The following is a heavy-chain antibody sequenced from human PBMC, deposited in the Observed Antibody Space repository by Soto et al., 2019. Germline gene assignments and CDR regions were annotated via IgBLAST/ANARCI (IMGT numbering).Heavy chain of an antibody. J-gene: IGHJ4*02. CDR2: IYYSGRT. Sequence: QVQLQESGPGLVKPSETLSLTCTVSGGSIRDYFWTWIRQPPGKGLEWIGYIYYSGRTNYNPSLKSRVSIPVDTSKNRFSLQLRSVTAADTAVYYCARVGGDDFGDSGGFDYWGQGTLVTVSS. V-gene: IGHV4-59*01. D-gene: IGHD4-17*01. CDR3: ARVGGDDFGDSGGFDY. CDR1: GGSIRDYF.